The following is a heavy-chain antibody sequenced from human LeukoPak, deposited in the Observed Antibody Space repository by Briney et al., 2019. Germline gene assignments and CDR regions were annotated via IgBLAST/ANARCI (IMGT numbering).Heavy chain of an antibody. J-gene: IGHJ3*02. CDR2: INPSGGIT. D-gene: IGHD5-24*01. V-gene: IGHV1-46*01. Sequence: ASVKVSCKASGYTFTSYYMHWVRQAPGQGLEWMGRINPSGGITGYAQKLQGRVTMTRDTSMSTFYMELSSLRSEDTAVYYCARDQSRDSFDIWGQGTMVTVSS. CDR1: GYTFTSYY. CDR3: ARDQSRDSFDI.